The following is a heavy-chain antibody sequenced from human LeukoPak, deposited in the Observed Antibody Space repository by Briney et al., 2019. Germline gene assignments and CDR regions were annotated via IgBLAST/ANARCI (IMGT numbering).Heavy chain of an antibody. Sequence: PSETLSLTCTVSGGSISSSSYYWGWIRQPPGKGLEWIGSIYYSGSTYYNPSLKSRVTISVDTSKNQFSLKLSSVTAADTAVYYCARGTQASWFDPWGQGTLVTVSS. CDR1: GGSISSSSYY. V-gene: IGHV4-39*07. J-gene: IGHJ5*02. CDR3: ARGTQASWFDP. CDR2: IYYSGST.